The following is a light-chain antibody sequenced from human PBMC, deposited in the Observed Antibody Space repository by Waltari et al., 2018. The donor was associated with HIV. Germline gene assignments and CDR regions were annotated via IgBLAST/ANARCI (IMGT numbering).Light chain of an antibody. Sequence: QSVLTQPPSASGTPGQRVTIPCSGGSSNIGDNHVYWYQQFPGTAPKLLIYRNNQRPSGVPDRFSGSKSSTSASLVISGLRSEDEADYYCAAWDDSLSGVFGGGTKVTVL. CDR2: RNN. V-gene: IGLV1-47*01. CDR1: SSNIGDNH. J-gene: IGLJ2*01. CDR3: AAWDDSLSGV.